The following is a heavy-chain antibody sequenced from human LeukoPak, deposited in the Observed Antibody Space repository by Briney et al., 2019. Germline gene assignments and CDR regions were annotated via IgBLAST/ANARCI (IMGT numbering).Heavy chain of an antibody. CDR1: GYSFTSYW. CDR3: ARHLPGIAAAAIDY. CDR2: IYPGDSAT. Sequence: GESLKISCKASGYSFTSYWIGWVRQMPGKRLKWMGIIYPGDSATRYSPSFQRQVTISADKSISTAYLQWSSLKASDTAMYYCARHLPGIAAAAIDYWGQGTLVTVSS. V-gene: IGHV5-51*01. J-gene: IGHJ4*02. D-gene: IGHD6-13*01.